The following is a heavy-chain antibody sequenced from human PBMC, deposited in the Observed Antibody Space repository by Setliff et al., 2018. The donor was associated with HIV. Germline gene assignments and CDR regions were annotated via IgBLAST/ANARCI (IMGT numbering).Heavy chain of an antibody. J-gene: IGHJ5*02. CDR2: IHSSGST. Sequence: PSETLSLTCIVSGDSIATYYWSWIRQSPAKGLEWIGYIHSSGSTKYNPSLKSRVIISLDTSKSQFSLRLNSVTAADTAVYYCARGGVGAALVWFDPWGQGTPVTV. CDR3: ARGGVGAALVWFDP. V-gene: IGHV4-59*13. CDR1: GDSIATYY. D-gene: IGHD1-26*01.